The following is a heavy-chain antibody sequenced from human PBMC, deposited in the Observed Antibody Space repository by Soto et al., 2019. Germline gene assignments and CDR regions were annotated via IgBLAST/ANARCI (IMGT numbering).Heavy chain of an antibody. Sequence: GGSLRLSCAASGFTFSSYWMSWVRQAPGKGLEWVANIKQDGSEKYYVDSVKGRFTISRDNAKNSLYLQMNSLRAEDPAVYYCARVAFGYSSGWNEGDAFDIWGQGTMVTVSS. V-gene: IGHV3-7*04. CDR2: IKQDGSEK. CDR1: GFTFSSYW. J-gene: IGHJ3*02. D-gene: IGHD6-19*01. CDR3: ARVAFGYSSGWNEGDAFDI.